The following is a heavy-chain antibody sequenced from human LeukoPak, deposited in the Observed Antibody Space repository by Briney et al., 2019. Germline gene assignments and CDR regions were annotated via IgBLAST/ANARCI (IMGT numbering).Heavy chain of an antibody. CDR3: ARGRWFGEFFDP. J-gene: IGHJ5*02. CDR1: GGSISSYY. D-gene: IGHD3-10*01. Sequence: ETLSLTXTVSGGSISSYYWSWIRQRAGKGLEWIGRIYTSGSTNYNPSLKSRVTMSVDTSKNQFSLKLSSVTAADTAVYYCARGRWFGEFFDPWGQGTLVTVSS. CDR2: IYTSGST. V-gene: IGHV4-4*07.